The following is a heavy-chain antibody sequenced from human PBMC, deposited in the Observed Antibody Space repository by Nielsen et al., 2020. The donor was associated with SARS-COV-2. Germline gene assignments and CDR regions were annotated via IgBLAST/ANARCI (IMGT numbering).Heavy chain of an antibody. J-gene: IGHJ1*01. CDR3: ARDMIAVAGNYFQH. V-gene: IGHV3-48*01. D-gene: IGHD6-19*01. Sequence: GESLKISCAASGFTFSSYSMNWVRQAPGKGLEWVSYISSSSSTKYYADSVKGRFTISRDNSKNTLYLQMNSLRAEDTAVYYCARDMIAVAGNYFQHWGQGTLVTVSS. CDR2: ISSSSSTK. CDR1: GFTFSSYS.